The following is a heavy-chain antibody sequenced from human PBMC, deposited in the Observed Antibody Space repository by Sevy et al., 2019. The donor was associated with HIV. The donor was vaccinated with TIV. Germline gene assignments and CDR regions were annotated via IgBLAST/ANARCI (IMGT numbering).Heavy chain of an antibody. CDR3: AKDIVVVVGDAFDI. Sequence: GGSLRLSCVASGFTFSTYAMNWVRQAPGKGLEWVSAISGSTGSSTYYADSVKGRFTISRDNSKNTLYLHMNSLKAEDTALYYCAKDIVVVVGDAFDIWGQGTMVTVSS. J-gene: IGHJ3*02. CDR1: GFTFSTYA. V-gene: IGHV3-23*01. CDR2: ISGSTGSST. D-gene: IGHD2-15*01.